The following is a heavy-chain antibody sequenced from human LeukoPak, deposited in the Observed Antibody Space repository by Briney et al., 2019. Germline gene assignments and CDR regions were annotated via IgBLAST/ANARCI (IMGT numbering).Heavy chain of an antibody. CDR3: AREGRDILTGSFDY. V-gene: IGHV1-2*02. CDR1: GYTFTGYY. D-gene: IGHD3-9*01. J-gene: IGHJ4*02. CDR2: INPNNGGT. Sequence: ASVKVSCKASGYTFTGYYMHWVRQAPGQGLEWMGWINPNNGGTNYAQKFQGGVTMTRDMSISTAYMELSRLRSDDTAVYYCAREGRDILTGSFDYWGQGTLVTVSS.